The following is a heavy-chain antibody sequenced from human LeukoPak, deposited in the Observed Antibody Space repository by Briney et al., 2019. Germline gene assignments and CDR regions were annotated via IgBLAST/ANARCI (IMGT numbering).Heavy chain of an antibody. D-gene: IGHD3-22*01. CDR1: GGSFSDYY. CDR2: INHSGST. V-gene: IGHV4-34*01. CDR3: AYSSGYQQH. Sequence: PSETLSLTCAVYGGSFSDYYRSWIRQSPGKGLEWIGEINHSGSTNYNPSLKSRVTISIDTSKNQFSLKLISVTAADTAVYYCAYSSGYQQHWGQGTLVTVSS. J-gene: IGHJ1*01.